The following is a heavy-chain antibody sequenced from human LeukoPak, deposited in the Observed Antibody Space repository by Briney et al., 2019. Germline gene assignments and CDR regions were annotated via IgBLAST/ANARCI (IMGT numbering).Heavy chain of an antibody. J-gene: IGHJ4*02. CDR3: ARGSLYSSTWYFDY. V-gene: IGHV3-66*01. CDR2: IYSGGST. CDR1: GFTVSSNY. D-gene: IGHD6-13*01. Sequence: GGSLRLSCAASGFTVSSNYMSWVRQAPGKGLEWVSVIYSGGSTYYPDSVKGRFTISRDNSKNTLYLQMNSLRAEATAVYYCARGSLYSSTWYFDYWGQEPLVTFPS.